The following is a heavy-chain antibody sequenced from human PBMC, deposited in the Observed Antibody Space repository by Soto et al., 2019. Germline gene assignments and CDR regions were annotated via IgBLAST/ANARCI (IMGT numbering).Heavy chain of an antibody. V-gene: IGHV4-39*01. CDR3: ARRGRDGYRYGAFDI. CDR1: GGSISSSSYY. J-gene: IGHJ3*02. D-gene: IGHD5-12*01. Sequence: PSETLSLTCTVSGGSISSSSYYWGWIRQPPGKGLEWIGSTYYSGSTYYNPSRKSRVTISVDTSKNQFSLKLSSVTAADTAVYYCARRGRDGYRYGAFDIWGQGTMVTVSS. CDR2: TYYSGST.